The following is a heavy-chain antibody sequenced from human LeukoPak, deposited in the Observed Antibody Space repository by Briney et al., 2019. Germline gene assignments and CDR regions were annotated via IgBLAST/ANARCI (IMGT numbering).Heavy chain of an antibody. J-gene: IGHJ6*02. Sequence: GSSVKVSCKASGGTFSSYAISWVRQAPGQGLEWMGRIIPILGIANYAQKFQGRVTITADKSTSTAYMELSSLRSEDTAVYYCARFSNYVFLDYYYGMDVWGQGTTVTVSS. V-gene: IGHV1-69*04. CDR2: IIPILGIA. CDR3: ARFSNYVFLDYYYGMDV. CDR1: GGTFSSYA. D-gene: IGHD4-11*01.